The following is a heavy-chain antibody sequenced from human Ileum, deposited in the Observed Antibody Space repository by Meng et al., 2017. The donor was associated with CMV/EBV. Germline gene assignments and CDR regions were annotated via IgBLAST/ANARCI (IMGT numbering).Heavy chain of an antibody. CDR3: TVPGRRGG. Sequence: GESLKISCAASGFTFSSYSMNWVRQAPGKGLEWVSSISGDSRYIYYADSLKGRFTISRDNAKNALYLQMNSLKTEDTAFYYCTVPGRRGGWGHGTLVTVSS. D-gene: IGHD2-15*01. V-gene: IGHV3-21*03. CDR1: GFTFSSYS. CDR2: ISGDSRYI. J-gene: IGHJ4*01.